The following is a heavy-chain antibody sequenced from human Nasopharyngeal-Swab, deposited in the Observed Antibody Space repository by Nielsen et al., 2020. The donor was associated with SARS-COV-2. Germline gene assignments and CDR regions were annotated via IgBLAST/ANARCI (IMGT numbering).Heavy chain of an antibody. CDR1: GFTFSSYG. CDR2: ISYDGSNK. D-gene: IGHD3-22*01. V-gene: IGHV3-30*18. CDR3: AKDYYDSSGYLEYYFDY. Sequence: GESLKISCAASGFTFSSYGMNWVRQAPGKGLEWVAVISYDGSNKYYADSVKGRFTIYRDNSKNTLYLQMNSLRAEDTAVYYCAKDYYDSSGYLEYYFDYWGQGTLVTVSS. J-gene: IGHJ4*02.